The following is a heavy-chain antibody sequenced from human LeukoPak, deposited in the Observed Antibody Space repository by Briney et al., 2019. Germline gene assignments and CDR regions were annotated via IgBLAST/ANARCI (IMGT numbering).Heavy chain of an antibody. J-gene: IGHJ1*01. V-gene: IGHV3-9*01. CDR3: AKGIAVAGTGYFED. D-gene: IGHD6-19*01. CDR1: GFTFTTYW. Sequence: PGGSLRLSCAASGFTFTTYWMSWVRQAPGKGLEWVSGITWNSGSMGYADSVKGRFTISRDNAKNSLYLQMNSLRAEDTGLYYCAKGIAVAGTGYFEDWGQGTLVTVS. CDR2: ITWNSGSM.